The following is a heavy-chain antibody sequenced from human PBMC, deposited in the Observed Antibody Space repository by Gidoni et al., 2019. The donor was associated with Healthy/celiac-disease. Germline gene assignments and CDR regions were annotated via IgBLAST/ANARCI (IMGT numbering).Heavy chain of an antibody. J-gene: IGHJ6*02. CDR1: SSYG. Sequence: SSYGMHWVRQAPGKGLEWVAVISYDGSNKYYADSVKGRLTISRDNSKNTLYLQMNSLRAEDTAVYYCAKDRNYYGSGRFYYYYYGMDVWGQGTTVTVSS. D-gene: IGHD3-10*01. CDR3: AKDRNYYGSGRFYYYYYGMDV. V-gene: IGHV3-30*18. CDR2: ISYDGSNK.